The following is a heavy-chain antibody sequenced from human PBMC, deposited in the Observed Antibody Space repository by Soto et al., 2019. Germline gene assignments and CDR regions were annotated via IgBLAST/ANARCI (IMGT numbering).Heavy chain of an antibody. CDR2: VSFDGSNK. V-gene: IGHV3-30-3*01. Sequence: QVQLVESGGGVVQPGRSLRLSCAASGFTFSTHAMHWVRQAPGKGLECVAIVSFDGSNKYYADSVKGRSTISRDNSKNTLYLQMSGLTPEDTAVYYCARDQTGITTTGGGRIDHWGQGTLVTVSS. CDR1: GFTFSTHA. J-gene: IGHJ4*02. CDR3: ARDQTGITTTGGGRIDH. D-gene: IGHD1-20*01.